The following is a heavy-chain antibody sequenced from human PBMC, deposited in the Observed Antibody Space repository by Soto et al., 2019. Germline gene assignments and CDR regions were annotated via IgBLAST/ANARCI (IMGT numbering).Heavy chain of an antibody. CDR2: INVDNGET. CDR1: GYNFMRYG. CDR3: ARWISGGYSDWFDP. D-gene: IGHD1-26*01. Sequence: QVQLVQSGAEVKKPGASVKVSCKASGYNFMRYGFTWVRQAPGQGLEWMGWINVDNGETKYPQKIQGRVTMTTDTPMSTVYMELRSLTSDDTAVYYCARWISGGYSDWFDPWGHGTLVTVSS. J-gene: IGHJ5*02. V-gene: IGHV1-18*04.